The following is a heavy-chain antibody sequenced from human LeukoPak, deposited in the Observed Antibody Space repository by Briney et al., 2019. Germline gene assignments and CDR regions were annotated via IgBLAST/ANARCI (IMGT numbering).Heavy chain of an antibody. D-gene: IGHD5-18*01. CDR2: IRYDGSNK. CDR1: GFTFSSYG. Sequence: SGGSLRLSCAASGFTFSSYGMPWVRQAPGKGLEWVAVIRYDGSNKYYADSVKGRFTISRDNSKNTLYLQMNSLRAEDTAVYYCARDSSRGYSYGYVYWGQGTLVTVSS. CDR3: ARDSSRGYSYGYVY. J-gene: IGHJ4*02. V-gene: IGHV3-33*08.